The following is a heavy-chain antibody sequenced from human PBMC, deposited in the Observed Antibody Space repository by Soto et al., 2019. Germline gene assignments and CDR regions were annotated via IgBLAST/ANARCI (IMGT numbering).Heavy chain of an antibody. CDR3: ARRRDGYNDFDY. V-gene: IGHV4-39*01. J-gene: IGHJ4*02. CDR1: GGSISSSSYY. D-gene: IGHD5-12*01. Sequence: PSETLSLTCTVSGGSISSSSYYWGWIRQPPGKGLEWIGSIYYSGSTYYNPSLKSRVTISVDTSKNQFSLKLSSVTAADTAVYYCARRRDGYNDFDYWVQGTLVTVSS. CDR2: IYYSGST.